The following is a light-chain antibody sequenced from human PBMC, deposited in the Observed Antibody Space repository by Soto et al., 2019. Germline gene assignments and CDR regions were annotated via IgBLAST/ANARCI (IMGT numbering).Light chain of an antibody. Sequence: QSALTQPASVSGSPGQSITISCTGTSSDVGGYNYVSWYQHHPGKAPKLIIYDVSNRPSGVSNRFSGSKSGNTASLTISGLKPEDEADYNCSSYTTSNTRQIVFGTGTKLTVL. V-gene: IGLV2-14*03. CDR1: SSDVGGYNY. CDR3: SSYTTSNTRQIV. CDR2: DVS. J-gene: IGLJ1*01.